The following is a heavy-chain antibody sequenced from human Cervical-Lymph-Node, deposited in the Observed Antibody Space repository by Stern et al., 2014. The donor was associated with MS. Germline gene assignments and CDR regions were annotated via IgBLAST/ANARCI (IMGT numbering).Heavy chain of an antibody. CDR1: GYTFTNYG. D-gene: IGHD1-26*01. CDR3: ARGREPRYFDL. Sequence: VHLVESGAEVKKPGASVKVSCKASGYTFTNYGINWVRQATGQGFEWMGWMNPNSGNTGYAQKFQGRVTMTRNTSISTAYMELNSLTSEDTAVYYCARGREPRYFDLWGRGTLVTVSS. V-gene: IGHV1-8*01. CDR2: MNPNSGNT. J-gene: IGHJ2*01.